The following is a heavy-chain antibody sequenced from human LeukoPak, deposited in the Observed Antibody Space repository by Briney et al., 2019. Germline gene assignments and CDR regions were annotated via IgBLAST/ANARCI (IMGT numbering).Heavy chain of an antibody. Sequence: PGGSLRLSCAASRFIFSKYNMNWVRQAPGKGLEWVSYISSSTTTIYYADSVKGRFTISRDNAKNSLYLQMNSLRAEDTAVYYCASGDNWNYGIDYWGQGTLVTVSS. V-gene: IGHV3-48*01. CDR1: RFIFSKYN. J-gene: IGHJ4*02. CDR2: ISSSTTTI. D-gene: IGHD1-7*01. CDR3: ASGDNWNYGIDY.